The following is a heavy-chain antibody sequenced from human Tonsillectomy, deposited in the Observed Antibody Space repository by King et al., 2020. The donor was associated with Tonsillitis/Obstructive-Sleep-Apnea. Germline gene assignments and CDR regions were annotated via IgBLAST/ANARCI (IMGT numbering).Heavy chain of an antibody. CDR1: GGTFSSYA. D-gene: IGHD2-2*01. Sequence: QLVQSGAEVKKPGSSVKVSCKASGGTFSSYAISWVRQAPGQGLEWMGGIIPIFVTANSAQKFQGRVTITADESTSPAYMGRGSLRYEDTAVYYCARGQDIVVVPAAYNWFDPWGQGTLVTVSS. J-gene: IGHJ5*02. CDR3: ARGQDIVVVPAAYNWFDP. V-gene: IGHV1-69*12. CDR2: IIPIFVTA.